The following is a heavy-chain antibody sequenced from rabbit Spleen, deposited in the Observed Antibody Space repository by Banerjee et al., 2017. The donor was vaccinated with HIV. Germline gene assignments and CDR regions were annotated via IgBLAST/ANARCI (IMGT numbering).Heavy chain of an antibody. V-gene: IGHV1S7*01. D-gene: IGHD7-1*01. CDR2: IVPIFGVT. CDR1: GFDFSSYS. CDR3: VREAGYAGYPVANL. J-gene: IGHJ4*01. Sequence: QVKETGGGLVQPGGSLKLSCKASGFDFSSYSMSWVRQAPGKGLEWVGYIVPIFGVTYFATWVNGRFTISSHNAQNTLYLQLNSLTAADTATYFCVREAGYAGYPVANLWGPGTLVTVS.